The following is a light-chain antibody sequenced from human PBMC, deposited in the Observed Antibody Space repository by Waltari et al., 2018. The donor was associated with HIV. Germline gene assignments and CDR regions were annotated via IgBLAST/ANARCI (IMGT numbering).Light chain of an antibody. CDR1: QSLLYSSNNKNY. Sequence: DIVMTQSQDSLPVSLGERATLGCRSSQSLLYSSNNKNYLAWYQHKVGQAPKLLIYWASVRESGIPDRFSGSGSGTNFTLTINSLQPEDVATYYCQQYFGDIWTFGQGTKVEIK. CDR3: QQYFGDIWT. CDR2: WAS. V-gene: IGKV4-1*01. J-gene: IGKJ1*01.